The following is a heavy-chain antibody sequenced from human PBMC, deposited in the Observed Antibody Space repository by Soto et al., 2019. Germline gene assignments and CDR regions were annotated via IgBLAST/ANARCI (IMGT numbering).Heavy chain of an antibody. CDR3: ARGGGVGVAGSAAFDM. D-gene: IGHD3-3*01. V-gene: IGHV1-2*02. CDR2: INPATGAA. CDR1: GYPVTAYY. J-gene: IGHJ3*02. Sequence: QLHLVQSGAVVKKPGASVTVSCSASGYPVTAYYMHWVRQAPGRGLEWMGGINPATGAAKYTPTFRGRVTRARDTSTSTVFMELSGLTSEDTAGFYCARGGGVGVAGSAAFDMWGQWTLVTVSS.